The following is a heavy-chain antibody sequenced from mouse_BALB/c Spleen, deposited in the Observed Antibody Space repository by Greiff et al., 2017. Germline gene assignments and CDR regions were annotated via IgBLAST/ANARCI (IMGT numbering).Heavy chain of an antibody. J-gene: IGHJ2*01. D-gene: IGHD1-1*01. V-gene: IGHV3-6*02. CDR1: GYSITSGYY. CDR2: ISYDGSN. Sequence: EVKLQESGPGLVKPSQSLSLTCSVTGYSITSGYYWNWIRQFPGNKLEWMGYISYDGSNNYNPSLKNRISITRDTSKNQFFLKLNSVTTEDTATYYCARDPVVWGQGTTLTVSS. CDR3: ARDPVV.